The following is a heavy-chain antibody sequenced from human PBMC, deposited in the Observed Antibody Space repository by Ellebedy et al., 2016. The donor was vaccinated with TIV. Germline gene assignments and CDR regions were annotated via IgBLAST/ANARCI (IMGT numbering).Heavy chain of an antibody. V-gene: IGHV3-23*01. Sequence: PGGSLRLSCAASGFTFDSHTMTWVRQAPGKGLEWVLSISGSDGSTYYADSVKGRFTISRDNSKNTVFLQMNSLRAEDTALYYCAKDPGRMGAPSYWGQGTLVTVSS. J-gene: IGHJ4*02. D-gene: IGHD1-26*01. CDR3: AKDPGRMGAPSY. CDR2: ISGSDGST. CDR1: GFTFDSHT.